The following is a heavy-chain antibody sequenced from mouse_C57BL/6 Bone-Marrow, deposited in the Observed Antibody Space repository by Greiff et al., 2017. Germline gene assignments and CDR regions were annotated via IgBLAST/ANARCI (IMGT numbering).Heavy chain of an antibody. D-gene: IGHD2-3*01. CDR2: ITPSSGYT. CDR3: ARCGYYDGYAMYY. J-gene: IGHJ4*01. Sequence: QVQLQQSGAELARPGASVKMSCKASGYTFTSYTMHWVKQRPGQGLEWIGYITPSSGYTKYNQKFKDKATLTADKSSSTAYMQLSSLTSEDSAVYYCARCGYYDGYAMYYWDRGTSVTVTS. CDR1: GYTFTSYT. V-gene: IGHV1-4*01.